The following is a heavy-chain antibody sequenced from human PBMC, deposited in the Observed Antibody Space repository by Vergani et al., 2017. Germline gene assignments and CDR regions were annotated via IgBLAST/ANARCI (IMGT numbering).Heavy chain of an antibody. CDR1: GFSFRNAW. Sequence: EVQLVESGGGIVKPGGSLRLSCVASGFSFRNAWMNWVRRTPGKGLEWVGRIKSTFDRGTTDYAAAVKGRFTISRDDSKNTLFLQISGLKTEDIGVYYCTTDPRYCGDGSCYWLRDHHYYGMYVWGQGTTVTVSS. CDR3: TTDPRYCGDGSCYWLRDHHYYGMYV. J-gene: IGHJ6*02. D-gene: IGHD2-21*01. CDR2: IKSTFDRGTT. V-gene: IGHV3-15*07.